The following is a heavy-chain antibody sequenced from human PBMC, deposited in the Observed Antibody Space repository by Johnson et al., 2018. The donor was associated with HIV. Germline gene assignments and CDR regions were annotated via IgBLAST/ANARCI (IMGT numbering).Heavy chain of an antibody. V-gene: IGHV3-30*03. J-gene: IGHJ3*02. CDR1: GFTFSSYG. D-gene: IGHD2-2*01. CDR3: ARRCSSSSCSHGAFDI. Sequence: QVQLVESGGGVVQPGRSLRLSCAASGFTFSSYGMHWVRQAPGKGLEWVAVISYDGSNKYYADSVKGRFTISRDGSKNTLFLQMNSLRAEDTAVYYCARRCSSSSCSHGAFDIWGQGTMVTVSS. CDR2: ISYDGSNK.